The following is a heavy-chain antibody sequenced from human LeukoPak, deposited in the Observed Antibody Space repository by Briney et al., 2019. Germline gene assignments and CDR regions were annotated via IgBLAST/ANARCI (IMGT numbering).Heavy chain of an antibody. CDR1: GYTFTGYY. Sequence: ASVKVSCEASGYTFTGYYMHWVRQTPGQGLEWMGWINPNSGGTNYAQKFQGRVTMTRDTSISTAYMELSRLRSDDTAVYYCARYYYDSSGYYYSDYWGQGTLVTVSS. CDR3: ARYYYDSSGYYYSDY. J-gene: IGHJ4*02. D-gene: IGHD3-22*01. CDR2: INPNSGGT. V-gene: IGHV1-2*02.